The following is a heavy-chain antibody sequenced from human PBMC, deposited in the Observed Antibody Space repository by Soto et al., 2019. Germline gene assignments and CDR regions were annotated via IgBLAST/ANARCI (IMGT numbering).Heavy chain of an antibody. J-gene: IGHJ4*02. CDR1: GGSISSGGYS. CDR2: INHSGST. D-gene: IGHD3-3*01. Sequence: SETLSLTCAVSGGSISSGGYSWSWIRQPPGKGLEWIGYINHSGSTNYNPSLKSRVTISVDTSKNQFSLKLSSVTAADTAVYYCARGGTPDYDFWSGYRFRGHLNYWGQGTLVTVSS. V-gene: IGHV4-30-2*01. CDR3: ARGGTPDYDFWSGYRFRGHLNY.